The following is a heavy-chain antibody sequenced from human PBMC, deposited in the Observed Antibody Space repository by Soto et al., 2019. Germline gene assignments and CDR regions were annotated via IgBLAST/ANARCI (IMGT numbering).Heavy chain of an antibody. D-gene: IGHD4-17*01. CDR2: FSGTGGYT. V-gene: IGHV3-23*01. CDR3: ARGQRALITYGPFDP. Sequence: EVLLLESGGDLVQPGGSLRLSCAASGFTLSNYAMSWVRQAPGKGLEWVSTFSGTGGYTYYADSVKGRFTISTDDSQNTLLLHRNTLRGADTAVYYCARGQRALITYGPFDPWGQGTLVTVSS. J-gene: IGHJ5*02. CDR1: GFTLSNYA.